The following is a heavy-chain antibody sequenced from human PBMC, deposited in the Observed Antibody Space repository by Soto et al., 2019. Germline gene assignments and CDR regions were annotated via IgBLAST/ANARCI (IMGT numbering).Heavy chain of an antibody. Sequence: ASVKVSCKASGYTFFTYDISWVREAPGEGLEWRGWISTYSGDTKYAQKFQGRVTMTTDTSTTTAYLELRSLRSDDKAVYYCARHHGPTTSENWFDPWGQGTLVTVSS. CDR3: ARHHGPTTSENWFDP. J-gene: IGHJ5*02. V-gene: IGHV1-18*01. CDR1: GYTFFTYD. D-gene: IGHD5-12*01. CDR2: ISTYSGDT.